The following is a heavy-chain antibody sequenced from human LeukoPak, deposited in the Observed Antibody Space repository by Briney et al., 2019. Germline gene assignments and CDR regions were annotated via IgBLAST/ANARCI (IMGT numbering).Heavy chain of an antibody. J-gene: IGHJ4*02. D-gene: IGHD5-24*01. CDR1: GFTFDDYA. V-gene: IGHV3-43*02. Sequence: GGSLRLSCAASGFTFDDYAMHWVRQAPGKGLEWVSLIIGDGGSTYYADSVKGRFTITRDNRKNSLYLQMNSLRTEDTALYYCAKDERSLQITGVDYWGQGTLVTVSS. CDR2: IIGDGGST. CDR3: AKDERSLQITGVDY.